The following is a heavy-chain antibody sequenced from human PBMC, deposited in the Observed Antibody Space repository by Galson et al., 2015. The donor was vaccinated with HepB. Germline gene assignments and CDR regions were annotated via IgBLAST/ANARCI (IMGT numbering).Heavy chain of an antibody. V-gene: IGHV5-51*01. CDR2: IHPGDSDI. Sequence: QSGAEVKKPGESLKISCTGSGYSFTNYWIAWVRQMPGKGLEWMGIIHPGDSDIRHRPSFQGQVTISVDKSLTTAYLQWKSLKASGSAMYYCARVNTTGHSFYHMDVWGTGTTVTVSS. J-gene: IGHJ6*03. D-gene: IGHD5-18*01. CDR3: ARVNTTGHSFYHMDV. CDR1: GYSFTNYW.